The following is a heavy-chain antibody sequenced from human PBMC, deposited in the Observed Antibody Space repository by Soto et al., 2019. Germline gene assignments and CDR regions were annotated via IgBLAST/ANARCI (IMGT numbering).Heavy chain of an antibody. D-gene: IGHD2-2*01. CDR2: INHSGST. Sequence: SETLSLTCAVYGGSFSGYYWSWIRQPPGKGLEWIGEINHSGSTNYNPSLKSRVTISVDTSKNRFSLKLSSVTAADTAVYYCARVPAAKNYYYGMDVWGQGTTVTVSS. J-gene: IGHJ6*02. CDR3: ARVPAAKNYYYGMDV. V-gene: IGHV4-34*01. CDR1: GGSFSGYY.